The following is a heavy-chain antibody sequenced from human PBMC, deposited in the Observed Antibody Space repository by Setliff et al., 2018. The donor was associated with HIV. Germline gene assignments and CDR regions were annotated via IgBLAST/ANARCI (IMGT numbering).Heavy chain of an antibody. CDR1: GGTFSSYA. J-gene: IGHJ4*02. V-gene: IGHV1-69*13. CDR2: IIPVFGTI. Sequence: SVKVSCKASGGTFSSYAISWVRQAPGQGLDWMGGIIPVFGTINYAQKFQGRVTITADESTSTAYMELSSLRSEDTAVYYCATDPSDGARWQQIDYWGQGTLVTVSS. D-gene: IGHD1-26*01. CDR3: ATDPSDGARWQQIDY.